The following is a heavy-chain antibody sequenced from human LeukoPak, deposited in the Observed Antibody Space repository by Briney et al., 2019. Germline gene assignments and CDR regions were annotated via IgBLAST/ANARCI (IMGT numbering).Heavy chain of an antibody. CDR2: ISHDRSNE. D-gene: IGHD3-10*01. V-gene: IGHV3-30-3*01. Sequence: GGSLRLSCAASGFTFSSYAMHWVRQAPGKGLEWVTVISHDRSNEYYADSVKGRFTISRDNSKNTLYLQMNSLRTEDTAVYYCARGMGVADYWGQGTLVTVSS. CDR1: GFTFSSYA. J-gene: IGHJ4*02. CDR3: ARGMGVADY.